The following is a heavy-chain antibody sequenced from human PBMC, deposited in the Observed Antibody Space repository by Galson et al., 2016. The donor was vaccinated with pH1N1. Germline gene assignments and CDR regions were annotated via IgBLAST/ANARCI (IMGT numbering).Heavy chain of an antibody. D-gene: IGHD2-15*01. CDR3: AHGDHDVVGYHGMDV. V-gene: IGHV4-31*03. Sequence: TLSLTCIVSGASLGGGGFYWSWIRQHPGQGLEWLGYIYNSGSAYLNPSLKRRLTISLDTSKSQVSLQLSSVTGADAAVYCCAHGDHDVVGYHGMDVWGQGTTVIVS. J-gene: IGHJ6*02. CDR2: IYNSGSA. CDR1: GASLGGGGFY.